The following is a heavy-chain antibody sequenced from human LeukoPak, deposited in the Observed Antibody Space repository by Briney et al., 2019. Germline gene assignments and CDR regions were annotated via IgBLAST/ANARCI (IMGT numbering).Heavy chain of an antibody. J-gene: IGHJ4*02. Sequence: GRSLRLSCAASGFTFDDYAMHWVRQAPGKGLEWVSGISWNSGSIGYADSEKGRFTISRDNAKNSLYLQMNSLRAEDTALYYCAKGVWGYSYGSYFDYWGQGTLVTVSS. CDR1: GFTFDDYA. CDR2: ISWNSGSI. D-gene: IGHD5-18*01. CDR3: AKGVWGYSYGSYFDY. V-gene: IGHV3-9*01.